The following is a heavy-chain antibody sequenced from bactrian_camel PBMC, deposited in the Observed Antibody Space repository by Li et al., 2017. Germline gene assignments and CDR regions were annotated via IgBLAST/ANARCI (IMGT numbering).Heavy chain of an antibody. CDR3: ATKIHTIVVVSSPRVRWDL. D-gene: IGHD2*01. J-gene: IGHJ4*01. Sequence: HVQLVESGGALVQPGGSLRVSCAASGFTFSTHGMSWVRQAPGKGLEWVSTIYSDASNTYYADSVKGRFLVSQDNLRNMWFLQMNSLKSEDTALYYCATKIHTIVVVSSPRVRWDLLGPGDPGHRL. CDR2: IYSDASNT. V-gene: IGHV3-2*01. CDR1: GFTFSTHG.